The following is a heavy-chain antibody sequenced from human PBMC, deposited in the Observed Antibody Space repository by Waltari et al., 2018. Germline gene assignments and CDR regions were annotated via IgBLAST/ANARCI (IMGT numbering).Heavy chain of an antibody. D-gene: IGHD2-15*01. J-gene: IGHJ3*02. V-gene: IGHV4-4*01. CDR3: ARVGGGGTDPYQRARAFDI. CDR1: GGPLSSSNW. Sequence: QVQLQESGPGLVKPSGTLSLTCAVSGGPLSSSNWWSWLRQPPGKGLEWIGEIYHSGSTNYNPSLKSRVTISVDKSKNQFSLKLSSVTAADTAVYCCARVGGGGTDPYQRARAFDIWGQGTMVTVSS. CDR2: IYHSGST.